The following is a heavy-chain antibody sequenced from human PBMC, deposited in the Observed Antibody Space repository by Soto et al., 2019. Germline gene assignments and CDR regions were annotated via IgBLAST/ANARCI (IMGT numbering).Heavy chain of an antibody. D-gene: IGHD2-2*02. CDR3: ARITQDYTTPDV. Sequence: SGPTLVNPTQTLTLTCTFSGFSLSTSGMCVSWIRQPPGKALEWLARIDWDDDKYYSTSLKTRLTISKDTSKNQVVLTMTNMEPVDTAMYYCARITQDYTTPDVWGKGTTVTVSS. V-gene: IGHV2-70*11. CDR2: IDWDDDK. CDR1: GFSLSTSGMC. J-gene: IGHJ6*04.